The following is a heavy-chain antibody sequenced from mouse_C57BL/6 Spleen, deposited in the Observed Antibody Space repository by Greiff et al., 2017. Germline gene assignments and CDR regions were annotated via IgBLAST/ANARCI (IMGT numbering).Heavy chain of an antibody. CDR1: GYTFTSYW. CDR3: ARRSDTTVVGHWYFDV. Sequence: VQLQQPGAELVRPGSSVKLSCKASGYTFTSYWMHWVKQRPIQGLEWIGNIDPSDSETHYNQKFKDKATLTVDKSSSTAYMQLSSLTSEDSAVYYCARRSDTTVVGHWYFDVWGTGTTVTVSS. V-gene: IGHV1-52*01. D-gene: IGHD1-1*01. J-gene: IGHJ1*03. CDR2: IDPSDSET.